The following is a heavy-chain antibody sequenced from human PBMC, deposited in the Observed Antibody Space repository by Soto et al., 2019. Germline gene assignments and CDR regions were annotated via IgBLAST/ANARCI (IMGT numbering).Heavy chain of an antibody. CDR2: IYYSGST. V-gene: IGHV4-59*01. Sequence: SETLSLTCTVSGGSISSYYWSWIRQPPGKGLEWIGYIYYSGSTNYNPSLKSRVTISVDTSKNQFSLKLSSVTAADTAVYYCARVRIPSTYGSGSYYYYYYYMDVWGKGTTVTVSS. CDR3: ARVRIPSTYGSGSYYYYYYYMDV. D-gene: IGHD3-10*01. J-gene: IGHJ6*03. CDR1: GGSISSYY.